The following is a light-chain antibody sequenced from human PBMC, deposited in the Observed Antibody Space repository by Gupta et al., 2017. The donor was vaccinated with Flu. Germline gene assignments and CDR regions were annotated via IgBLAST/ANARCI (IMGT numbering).Light chain of an antibody. V-gene: IGKV6-21*01. CDR3: HRTTSLRQS. J-gene: IGKJ2*03. CDR2: YAS. CDR1: EGIGSN. Sequence: ETVLTQSPDFQSVTPRETVTITCQASEGIGSNLHWFQQKPHQSPKLLIKYASQPFPGVPSRFSASTSVTDYTLTMQGLDPEDAATHYCHRTTSLRQSFGQGTKMEI.